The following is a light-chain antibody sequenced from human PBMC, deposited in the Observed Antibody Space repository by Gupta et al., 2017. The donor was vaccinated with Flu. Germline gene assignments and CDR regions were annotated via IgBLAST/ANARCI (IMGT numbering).Light chain of an antibody. V-gene: IGLV2-14*01. CDR2: EVS. CDR3: SSYTSSSTLVV. CDR1: SCDVGGYNY. J-gene: IGLJ2*01. Sequence: QSALTQPASVSGPPGQSITISCTGTSCDVGGYNYVSWYQQHPGKAPKLMIYEVSNRPSGVSNRFSGSKSGDTASLTISGLQAEDEADYYCSSYTSSSTLVVFGGGTKLTVL.